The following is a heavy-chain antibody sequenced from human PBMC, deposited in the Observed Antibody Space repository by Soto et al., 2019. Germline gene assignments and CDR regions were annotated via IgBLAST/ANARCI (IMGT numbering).Heavy chain of an antibody. Sequence: GSGPTLVNPTQTLTLTCTFSGFSLSTSGVGVAWIRQPPGKVPEWLALIYWDDDERFSSSLRSRLTITKDTSKNQVVRTMSSMDPVDTRTYYCGHAELGRRTYYYRMDVWGQAITVTISS. V-gene: IGHV2-5*02. CDR1: GFSLSTSGVG. J-gene: IGHJ6*02. D-gene: IGHD7-27*01. CDR3: GHAELGRRTYYYRMDV. CDR2: IYWDDDE.